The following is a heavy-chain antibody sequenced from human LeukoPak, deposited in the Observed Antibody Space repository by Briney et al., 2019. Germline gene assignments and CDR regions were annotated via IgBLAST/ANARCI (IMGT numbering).Heavy chain of an antibody. Sequence: ASVKVSCKASGYTFTSYGISWVRQAPGQGLEWMGWISAYNGNTNYAQKLQGRVTMTTDTSTSTAYMELRSLRSGDTAVYYCARVIYYDSSGYYPLYYFDYWGQGTLVTVSS. CDR1: GYTFTSYG. CDR2: ISAYNGNT. CDR3: ARVIYYDSSGYYPLYYFDY. J-gene: IGHJ4*02. V-gene: IGHV1-18*01. D-gene: IGHD3-22*01.